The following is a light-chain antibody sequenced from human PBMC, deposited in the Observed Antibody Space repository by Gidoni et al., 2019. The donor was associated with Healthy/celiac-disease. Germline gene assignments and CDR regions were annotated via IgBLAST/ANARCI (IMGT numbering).Light chain of an antibody. J-gene: IGKJ1*01. Sequence: DIVMTQSPATLSVSPGERATLSCRARQSVSSNLAWYQQKPGQAPRLLIYGASTRATGIPARFSGSGSGTEFTLTISSLQSEDFAVYYCQQYNNWPRTFGQGTKVESK. V-gene: IGKV3-15*01. CDR3: QQYNNWPRT. CDR1: QSVSSN. CDR2: GAS.